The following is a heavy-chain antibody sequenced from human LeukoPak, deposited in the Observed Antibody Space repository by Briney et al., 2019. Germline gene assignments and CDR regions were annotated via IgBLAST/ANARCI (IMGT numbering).Heavy chain of an antibody. CDR3: AKDQKWDPPHYLDY. CDR2: ISPSGERT. D-gene: IGHD1-26*01. V-gene: IGHV3-23*01. CDR1: GFTFSTSG. J-gene: IGHJ4*02. Sequence: GGSLRLSCAASGFTFSTSGMSWVRWAPGKGLEWISHISPSGERTDYADSVRGRFTISRDNSKNTVYLQMDRLRVDDTAIYYCAKDQKWDPPHYLDYWGQGSLVTVSS.